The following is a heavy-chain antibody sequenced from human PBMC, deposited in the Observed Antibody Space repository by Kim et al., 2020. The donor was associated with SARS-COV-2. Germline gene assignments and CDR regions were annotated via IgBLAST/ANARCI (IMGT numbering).Heavy chain of an antibody. Sequence: SVKVSCKASGGTFSSYAISWVRQAPGQGLEWMGGIIPIFGTANYAQKFQGRVTITADESTSTAYMELSSLRSEDTAVYYCAREPPYYYGSGKSARGWFDPWGQGTLVTVSS. CDR2: IIPIFGTA. J-gene: IGHJ5*02. V-gene: IGHV1-69*13. CDR1: GGTFSSYA. D-gene: IGHD3-10*01. CDR3: AREPPYYYGSGKSARGWFDP.